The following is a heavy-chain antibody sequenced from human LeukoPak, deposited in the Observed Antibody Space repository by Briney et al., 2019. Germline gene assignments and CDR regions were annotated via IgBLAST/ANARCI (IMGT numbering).Heavy chain of an antibody. D-gene: IGHD2-2*01. CDR2: INPISGGT. Sequence: ASVKVSCKASGYTFTGYYMHRVRQAPGQGLEWMGWINPISGGTNYAQKFQGRVTMTRDTSISTAYMELSRLRSDDTAVYYCARDRSVVVPAASHHYYYYMDVWGKGTTVTVSS. CDR1: GYTFTGYY. J-gene: IGHJ6*03. V-gene: IGHV1-2*02. CDR3: ARDRSVVVPAASHHYYYYMDV.